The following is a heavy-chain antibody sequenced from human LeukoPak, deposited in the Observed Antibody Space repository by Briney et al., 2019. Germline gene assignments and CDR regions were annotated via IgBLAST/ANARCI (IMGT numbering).Heavy chain of an antibody. J-gene: IGHJ4*02. Sequence: SETLSLTCAVSGGSISSSNWWSWVRQPPGKGLEWIGEIYHSGSTNYNPSLKSRVTISVDKSKNQFSLKLSSVTAADTAVYYCATASDGSGSYADYWGQGTLVTVSS. CDR1: GGSISSSNW. V-gene: IGHV4-4*02. D-gene: IGHD3-10*01. CDR2: IYHSGST. CDR3: ATASDGSGSYADY.